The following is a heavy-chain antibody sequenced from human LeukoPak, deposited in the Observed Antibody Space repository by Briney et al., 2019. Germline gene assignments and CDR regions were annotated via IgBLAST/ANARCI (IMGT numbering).Heavy chain of an antibody. CDR2: ISGSGGST. V-gene: IGHV3-23*01. CDR3: AKARGTVVPPFDY. D-gene: IGHD3-22*01. J-gene: IGHJ4*02. Sequence: SGGSLRLSCAASGFTFSSYAMGWVRQAPGKGLEWVSGISGSGGSTYYADSVKGRFTISRDNSKNTLYLQMNSLRAEDTAVYYCAKARGTVVPPFDYWGQGTLVTVSS. CDR1: GFTFSSYA.